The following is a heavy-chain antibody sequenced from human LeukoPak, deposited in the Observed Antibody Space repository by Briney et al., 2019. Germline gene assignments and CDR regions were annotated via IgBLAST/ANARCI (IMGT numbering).Heavy chain of an antibody. J-gene: IGHJ4*02. Sequence: GGSLRLSCAASGFTFSSYSMNWVRQAPGKGLEWVPSISSSSSYIYYADSVKGRFTISRDNAKNSLYLQMNSLRAEDTAVYYCARDQGWSGYYSMDYWGQGTLVTVSS. CDR2: ISSSSSYI. V-gene: IGHV3-21*01. CDR1: GFTFSSYS. CDR3: ARDQGWSGYYSMDY. D-gene: IGHD3-3*01.